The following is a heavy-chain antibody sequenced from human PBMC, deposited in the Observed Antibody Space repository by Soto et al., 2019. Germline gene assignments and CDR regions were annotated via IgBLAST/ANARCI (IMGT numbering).Heavy chain of an antibody. D-gene: IGHD6-13*01. CDR1: GYTFTSYD. CDR3: ARGHSSSWYPYYYYYYMDV. J-gene: IGHJ6*03. Sequence: GASVKVSCKASGYTFTSYDINWVRQATGQGLEWMGWMNPNSGNTGYAQKFQGRVTMTRNTSISTAYMELSSLRSEDTAVYYCARGHSSSWYPYYYYYYMDVWGKGTTVTVSS. V-gene: IGHV1-8*01. CDR2: MNPNSGNT.